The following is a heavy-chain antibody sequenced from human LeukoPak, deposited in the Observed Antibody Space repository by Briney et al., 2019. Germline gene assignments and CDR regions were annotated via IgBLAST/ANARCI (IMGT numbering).Heavy chain of an antibody. Sequence: SETLSLTCTVSGFSISSYYWSWIRQPPGKRLVWMVYIYYSGSTNYSPSLTSRVTISVDTSKNQFSLKLNSVTAADTAVYYCARAARGGEPSPYYAFDIWGQGTMVTVSS. J-gene: IGHJ3*02. CDR1: GFSISSYY. CDR2: IYYSGST. D-gene: IGHD3-10*01. CDR3: ARAARGGEPSPYYAFDI. V-gene: IGHV4-59*01.